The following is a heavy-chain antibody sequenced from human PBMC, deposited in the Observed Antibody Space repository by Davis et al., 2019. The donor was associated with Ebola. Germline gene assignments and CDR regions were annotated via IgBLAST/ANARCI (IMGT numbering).Heavy chain of an antibody. Sequence: SETLSLTCGVSGGSFSGYYWTWIRQPPGKGLEWIGEINHSGSTNYNPSLKSRVTISVDTSKNQFSLKLSSVTAADTAVYYCARGEGSSWYGTHFYWGQGTLVTVSS. CDR2: INHSGST. V-gene: IGHV4-34*01. CDR1: GGSFSGYY. J-gene: IGHJ4*02. CDR3: ARGEGSSWYGTHFY. D-gene: IGHD6-13*01.